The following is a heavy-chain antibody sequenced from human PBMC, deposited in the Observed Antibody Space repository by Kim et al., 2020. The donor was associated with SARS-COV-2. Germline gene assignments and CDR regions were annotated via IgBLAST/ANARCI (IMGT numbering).Heavy chain of an antibody. CDR3: ARDPTLRSGGAFDI. D-gene: IGHD2-15*01. J-gene: IGHJ3*02. V-gene: IGHV4-59*01. Sequence: NPSLKGRVTISVDTSKNQFSLKLSSVTAADTAVYYCARDPTLRSGGAFDIWGQGTMVTVSS.